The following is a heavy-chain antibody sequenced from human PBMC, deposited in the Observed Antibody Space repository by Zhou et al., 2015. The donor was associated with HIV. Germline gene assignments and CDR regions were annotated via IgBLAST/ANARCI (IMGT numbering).Heavy chain of an antibody. CDR1: GFTFSFYG. Sequence: QVQLVESGGGVVQPGGSLRLSCAASGFTFSFYGMHWVRQAPGKGLEWVAFIRYDGSNKYYADSVKGRFTISRDNSKNTLHLQMNSLRTEDTAVYYCAKXAVVATVDYFDHWGPGNPG. CDR2: IRYDGSNK. V-gene: IGHV3-30*02. D-gene: IGHD4-23*01. CDR3: AKXAVVATVDYFDH. J-gene: IGHJ4*02.